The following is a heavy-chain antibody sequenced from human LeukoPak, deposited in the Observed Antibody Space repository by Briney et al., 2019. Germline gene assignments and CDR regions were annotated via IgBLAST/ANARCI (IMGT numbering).Heavy chain of an antibody. CDR3: AKGQAAAGTGPYYFDY. CDR1: GFTFSSYG. V-gene: IGHV3-23*01. CDR2: ISGNSGTT. J-gene: IGHJ4*02. D-gene: IGHD6-13*01. Sequence: GGSLRLSCAASGFTFSSYGMSWVRQAPGKGLEWVSGISGNSGTTYYADSVKGRFTISRDNSKNTLYLQMNSLRAEDTAVYYCAKGQAAAGTGPYYFDYWGQGTLVTVSS.